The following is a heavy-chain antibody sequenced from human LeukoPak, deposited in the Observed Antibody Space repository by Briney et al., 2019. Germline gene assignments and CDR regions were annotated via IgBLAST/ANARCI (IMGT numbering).Heavy chain of an antibody. V-gene: IGHV1-2*02. CDR2: INPDSGGT. CDR1: GYMFTGYY. Sequence: ASVKVSCKASGYMFTGYYMHWVRQAPGQGLEWMGWINPDSGGTKYAQHFQGRVSMTRDTSIATAYMELKTLRSEDTAVYYCARDGYGGVDYWGQGTLVTVSS. D-gene: IGHD3-10*01. CDR3: ARDGYGGVDY. J-gene: IGHJ4*02.